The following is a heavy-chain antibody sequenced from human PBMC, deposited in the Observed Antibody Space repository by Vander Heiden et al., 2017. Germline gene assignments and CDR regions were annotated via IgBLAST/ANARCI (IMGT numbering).Heavy chain of an antibody. Sequence: QVQLVQSGTEVKKPGASVKVSCKASGYTFSHYGIHWVRQAPGPRLEWMGWIIAGSGNTKYSQNFQGRVTISRDTSATTAYMELSSLRSEDTAVYFCARTTYNILTHYPSKTYGMDVWGQGTTVTVSS. J-gene: IGHJ6*02. CDR2: IIAGSGNT. D-gene: IGHD3-9*01. CDR3: ARTTYNILTHYPSKTYGMDV. V-gene: IGHV1-3*01. CDR1: GYTFSHYG.